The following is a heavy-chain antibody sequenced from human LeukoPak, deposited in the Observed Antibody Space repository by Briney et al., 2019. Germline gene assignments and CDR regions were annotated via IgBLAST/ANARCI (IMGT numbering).Heavy chain of an antibody. V-gene: IGHV1-18*01. CDR2: ISAYNGNT. CDR3: ARFFWSKGGSGSYMLDP. Sequence: ASVKVSCKASGYTFTSYGISWVRQAPGQGLEWMGWISAYNGNTNYAQKLQGRVTMTRDMSTSTVYMELSSLRSEDTAVYYCARFFWSKGGSGSYMLDPWGQGTLVTVSS. CDR1: GYTFTSYG. J-gene: IGHJ5*02. D-gene: IGHD3-10*01.